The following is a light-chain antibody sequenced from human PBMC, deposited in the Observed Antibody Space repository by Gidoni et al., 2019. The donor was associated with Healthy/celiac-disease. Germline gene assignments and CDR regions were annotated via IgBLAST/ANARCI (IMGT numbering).Light chain of an antibody. CDR2: GAS. CDR1: PSVSSSY. V-gene: IGKV3-20*01. Sequence: EIVLTQSPGTLSLSPGERTTLPCRASPSVSSSYLAWYQQKPGQAPRLLIYGASSRDTGIPDRFSGSGSGTDFTLTISRLEPEDFAVYYCQQYGSSPRTFGQGTKVEIK. J-gene: IGKJ1*01. CDR3: QQYGSSPRT.